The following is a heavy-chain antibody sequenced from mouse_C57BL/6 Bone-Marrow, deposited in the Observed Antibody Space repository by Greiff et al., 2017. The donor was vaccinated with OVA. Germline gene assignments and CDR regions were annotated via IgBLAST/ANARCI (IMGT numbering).Heavy chain of an antibody. V-gene: IGHV1-15*01. CDR1: GYTFTDYE. CDR2: IDPETGGT. Sequence: QVQLQQSGAELVRLGASVTLSCKASGYTFTDYEMHWVKQTPVHGLEWIGAIDPETGGTAYNQKFKGKAILTADKSSSTAYMELRSLTSEDSAVYYCTRSYSNYGDFDYWGQGTTLTVSS. CDR3: TRSYSNYGDFDY. J-gene: IGHJ2*01. D-gene: IGHD2-5*01.